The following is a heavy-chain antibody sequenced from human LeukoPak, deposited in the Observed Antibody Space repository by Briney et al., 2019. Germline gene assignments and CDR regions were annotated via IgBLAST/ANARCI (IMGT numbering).Heavy chain of an antibody. CDR3: AKGGGGVLAS. CDR2: INSDGSST. V-gene: IGHV3-74*01. CDR1: GFTFNKYW. J-gene: IGHJ4*02. D-gene: IGHD3-16*01. Sequence: GGSLRLSCAASGFTFNKYWIHWVRQVPGKGLVWVSRINSDGSSTSYADSVKGRFTISRGNSRNTLFLQMNSLKADDTAVYYCAKGGGGVLASWGQGTLVTVSS.